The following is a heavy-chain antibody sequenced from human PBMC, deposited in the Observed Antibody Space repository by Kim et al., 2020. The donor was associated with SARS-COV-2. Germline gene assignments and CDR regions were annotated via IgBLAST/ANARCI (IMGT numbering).Heavy chain of an antibody. Sequence: YAPKFQGEVTMTRKTSISTAYMELSSLRAEDTAVYYCARGLRMRWNYYYYWGQGTLVTVSS. V-gene: IGHV1-8*01. J-gene: IGHJ4*02. D-gene: IGHD1-7*01. CDR3: ARGLRMRWNYYYY.